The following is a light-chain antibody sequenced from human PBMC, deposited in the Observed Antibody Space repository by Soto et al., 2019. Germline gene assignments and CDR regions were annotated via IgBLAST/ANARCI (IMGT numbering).Light chain of an antibody. CDR1: QGIRND. V-gene: IGKV1-17*01. CDR3: QQLSRYPLT. Sequence: DIQMTQSPSSLSASVGDRVTITCRASQGIRNDLGWYQQKPGKAPKRLIYAASTLQSGVPSRFSGSGSETEFSLTIRALQPEDFATYYCQQLSRYPLTFGGGTKVDI. CDR2: AAS. J-gene: IGKJ4*01.